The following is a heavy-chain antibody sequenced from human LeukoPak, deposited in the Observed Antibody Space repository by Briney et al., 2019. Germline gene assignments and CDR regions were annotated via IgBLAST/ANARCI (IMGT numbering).Heavy chain of an antibody. CDR2: IYSAGST. D-gene: IGHD4-17*01. CDR1: GFTVSSNY. J-gene: IGHJ1*01. V-gene: IGHV3-66*01. Sequence: GGSLRLSCAASGFTVSSNYMTWVRQAPGKGLEWVSIIYSAGSTFYADSVKGRFTISRDKSKNTVYLQMNSLRAEDTAVYYCARDSVGDPENVLHWGQGTLVTVSS. CDR3: ARDSVGDPENVLH.